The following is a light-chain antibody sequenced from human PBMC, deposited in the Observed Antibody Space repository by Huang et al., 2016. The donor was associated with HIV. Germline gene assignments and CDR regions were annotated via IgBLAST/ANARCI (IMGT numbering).Light chain of an antibody. V-gene: IGKV4-1*01. CDR1: QSVFYNSNNKNY. Sequence: DIVMTQSPDSLSVSLGEMATISCKSSQSVFYNSNNKNYIGWYQQKAGQPPKVLIYWASTRESGVPERFSGSGSGTDFTLTISSLQAEDVAIYFCQQYYTTPLTFGQGTKVEVK. CDR3: QQYYTTPLT. J-gene: IGKJ1*01. CDR2: WAS.